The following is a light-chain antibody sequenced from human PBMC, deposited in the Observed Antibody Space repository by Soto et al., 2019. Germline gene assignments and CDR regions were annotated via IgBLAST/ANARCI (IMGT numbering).Light chain of an antibody. J-gene: IGKJ3*01. Sequence: DFQMTQSPSSLSAFVGDRVTITCRASQGVSNYLAWYQHKPGKVPKLLIYATSTLQSGVPSRFSGSGSGTDFTLTISSLQPEDVATYYCQKYNSAPRTFGPGTIVDI. CDR3: QKYNSAPRT. V-gene: IGKV1-27*01. CDR2: ATS. CDR1: QGVSNY.